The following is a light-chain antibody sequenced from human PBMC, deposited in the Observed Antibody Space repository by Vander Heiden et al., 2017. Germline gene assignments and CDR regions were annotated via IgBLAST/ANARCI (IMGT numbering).Light chain of an antibody. V-gene: IGKV3-15*01. CDR3: RQYNNRPPIT. J-gene: IGKJ5*01. Sequence: EIVMPQSPATLPVSPGERSTLSCRVSQSVSSTFAWYQQKPGQAPQLLIYGASTRATSSPARFSGSGSGTEYTLTISSLQSEDFAVYYCRQYNNRPPITFGQGTRLEIK. CDR1: QSVSST. CDR2: GAS.